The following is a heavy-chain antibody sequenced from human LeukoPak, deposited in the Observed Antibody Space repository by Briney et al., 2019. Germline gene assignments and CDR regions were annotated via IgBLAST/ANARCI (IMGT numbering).Heavy chain of an antibody. D-gene: IGHD3/OR15-3a*01. CDR3: ARDRAAKQDWVEFDP. CDR1: GFRVCDYY. CDR2: IRDSGEA. J-gene: IGHJ5*02. Sequence: GGSLRLSCAVSGFRVCDYYMSWVRQAPGKGLEWVGLIRDSGEAFYADFARGRFAISRDESENTLYLQMDSLRVEDTAVYFCARDRAAKQDWVEFDPWGQGTPVIVSS. V-gene: IGHV3-66*03.